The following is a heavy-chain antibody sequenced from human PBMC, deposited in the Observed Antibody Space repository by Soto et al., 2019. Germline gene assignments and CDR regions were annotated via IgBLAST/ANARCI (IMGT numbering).Heavy chain of an antibody. D-gene: IGHD4-17*01. J-gene: IGHJ4*01. V-gene: IGHV1-2*04. CDR1: GYSFTDYK. CDR2: VDPNGGGS. Sequence: ASVKVSCKTSGYSFTDYKLHWVRQAPGQGLERMGWVDPNGGGSNSAQKFQGSVTMTWDTSITTAYLDLTRLTTNDTATYFCATWVDYGDFEGFDFWG. CDR3: ATWVDYGDFEGFDF.